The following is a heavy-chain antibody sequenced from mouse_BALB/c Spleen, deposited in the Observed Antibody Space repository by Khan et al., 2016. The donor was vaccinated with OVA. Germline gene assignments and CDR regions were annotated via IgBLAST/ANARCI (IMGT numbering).Heavy chain of an antibody. V-gene: IGHV1-20*02. CDR1: GYSFTGYF. Sequence: VRLQQSGPELVKPGASVKISCKASGYSFTGYFMNWVMQSHGKSLEWIGRINPHIGETFYNQKFKGKATLTVDESSSTAHMELRSLASEDSAVYYCARIYRSDFDYWGQGTTATVSS. D-gene: IGHD1-1*01. CDR3: ARIYRSDFDY. J-gene: IGHJ2*01. CDR2: INPHIGET.